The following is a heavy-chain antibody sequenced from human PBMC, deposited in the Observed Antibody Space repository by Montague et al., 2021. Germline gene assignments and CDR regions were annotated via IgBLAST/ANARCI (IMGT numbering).Heavy chain of an antibody. CDR1: GGSFSDKW. CDR2: MTPSGRT. D-gene: IGHD4-17*01. J-gene: IGHJ4*02. V-gene: IGHV4-34*01. Sequence: SETLSLTCAVYGGSFSDKWWSWIRQPPGKGLEWIGEMTPSGRTNYSPSVKSRVTISADTSRNQFSLKLSSVTAADTAVYFCAGHAYDFDYWGQGTLVTVSS. CDR3: AGHAYDFDY.